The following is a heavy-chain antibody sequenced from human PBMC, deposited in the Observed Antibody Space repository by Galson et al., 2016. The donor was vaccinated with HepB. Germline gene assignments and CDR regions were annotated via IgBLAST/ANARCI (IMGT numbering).Heavy chain of an antibody. CDR2: IGPYEGNT. CDR3: ARDPVPVIRGVVGY. J-gene: IGHJ4*01. CDR1: GYTFTAFA. V-gene: IGHV1-18*01. D-gene: IGHD3-10*01. Sequence: SVKVSCKASGYTFTAFAISWVRQAPGQGLEWMGWIGPYEGNTNFARKFRDRATLTTETSTNTAYMELRSLTPDDTAVYFCARDPVPVIRGVVGYWGQGTLVTVSS.